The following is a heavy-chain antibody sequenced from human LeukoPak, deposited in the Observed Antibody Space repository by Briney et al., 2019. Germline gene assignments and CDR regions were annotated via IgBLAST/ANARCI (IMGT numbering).Heavy chain of an antibody. CDR1: GFTFSGRW. CDR3: AREIVGTHKSRFDP. Sequence: PGGSLRLFCAASGFTFSGRWMSWLRQAPGQGLEWVANINQDGTDKYYVDSVKGRFTISRDNAKNSLYLQMNSLRVEDTAVYYCAREIVGTHKSRFDPWGQGTLVTVSS. CDR2: INQDGTDK. V-gene: IGHV3-7*03. D-gene: IGHD1-26*01. J-gene: IGHJ5*02.